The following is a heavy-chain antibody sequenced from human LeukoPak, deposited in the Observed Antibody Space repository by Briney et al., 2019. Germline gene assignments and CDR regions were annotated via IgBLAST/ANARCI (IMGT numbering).Heavy chain of an antibody. CDR3: ARGRRGFGYGMDV. CDR1: GGSFSGYY. V-gene: IGHV4-34*01. CDR2: INHSGST. Sequence: SETLSLTCAVYGGSFSGYYWSWIRQPPGKGLEWIGEINHSGSTNYNPSLKSRVTISVDTSQNQFSLKLNSVTAADTAVFYCARGRRGFGYGMDVWGQGTTVTVSS. D-gene: IGHD3-10*01. J-gene: IGHJ6*02.